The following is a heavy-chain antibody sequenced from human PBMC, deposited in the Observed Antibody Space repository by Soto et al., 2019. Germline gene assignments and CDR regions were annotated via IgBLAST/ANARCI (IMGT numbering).Heavy chain of an antibody. Sequence: VQLVESGGGLMQPGGSLRLSCAASGFTVSSNHMTWVRQAPGRGPEWVSTIYPGGNTHHADSVRGRFTISRDNSKNMVYLQMNSLRAEDTAVYYCARGVDTAKAGYWGQGTLVTVSS. CDR3: ARGVDTAKAGY. D-gene: IGHD5-18*01. CDR2: IYPGGNT. V-gene: IGHV3-53*01. J-gene: IGHJ4*02. CDR1: GFTVSSNH.